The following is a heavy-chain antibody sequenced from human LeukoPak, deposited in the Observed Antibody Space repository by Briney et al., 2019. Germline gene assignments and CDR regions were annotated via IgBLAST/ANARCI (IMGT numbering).Heavy chain of an antibody. J-gene: IGHJ4*02. V-gene: IGHV3-11*05. CDR1: GFTVSSNY. D-gene: IGHD6-13*01. CDR3: ARGGSSWYYFDY. CDR2: ISSSSSYT. Sequence: GGSLRLSCAASGFTVSSNYMSWIRQAPGKGLEWVSYISSSSSYTNYADSVKGRFTISRDNSKNSLYLQMNSLRAEDTAVYYCARGGSSWYYFDYWGQGTLVTVSS.